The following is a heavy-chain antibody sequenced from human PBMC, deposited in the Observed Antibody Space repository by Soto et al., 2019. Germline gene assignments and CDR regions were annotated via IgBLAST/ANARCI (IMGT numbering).Heavy chain of an antibody. CDR3: TRGLVDSSPPYTYHGMDV. J-gene: IGHJ6*02. D-gene: IGHD3-9*01. CDR2: IYYSGST. Sequence: PSVTMCLTCSVSGGNISGGGYYWSWIHKPPGKGLEWIGYIYYSGSTYYNPSLKSRVTISVDTSKNQFSLKLSSVTAADTAVYYCTRGLVDSSPPYTYHGMDVWGQGTTVTVSS. CDR1: GGNISGGGYY. V-gene: IGHV4-30-4*01.